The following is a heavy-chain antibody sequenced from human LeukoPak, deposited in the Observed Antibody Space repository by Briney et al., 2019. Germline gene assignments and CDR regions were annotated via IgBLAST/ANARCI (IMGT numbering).Heavy chain of an antibody. J-gene: IGHJ6*03. CDR3: ARTTEGGYTYGYFYYYYMDV. CDR2: IYYSGSA. V-gene: IGHV4-59*01. CDR1: GGSISSYQ. D-gene: IGHD5-18*01. Sequence: SETLSLTCTVSGGSISSYQWSWIRQPPGKGLEWIGNIYYSGSANYNPSLKSRVTISVDTSKNQFSLKLSPVTAADTAVYYCARTTEGGYTYGYFYYYYMDVWGKGTTVTISS.